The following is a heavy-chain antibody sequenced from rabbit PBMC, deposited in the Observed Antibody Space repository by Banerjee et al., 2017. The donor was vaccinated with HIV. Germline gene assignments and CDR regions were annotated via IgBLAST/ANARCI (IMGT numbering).Heavy chain of an antibody. Sequence: QEQLVESGGGLVQPGGSLKLSCKASGFDFSSYGVSWVRQAPGKGLEWIGYIDPVFGSTYYASWVNGRFTISSHNAQNTLYLQLNSLTAADTATYFCVRQDASSSGYYYFNLWGPGTLVTVS. CDR1: GFDFSSYG. J-gene: IGHJ4*01. V-gene: IGHV1S47*01. CDR3: VRQDASSSGYYYFNL. D-gene: IGHD1-1*01. CDR2: IDPVFGST.